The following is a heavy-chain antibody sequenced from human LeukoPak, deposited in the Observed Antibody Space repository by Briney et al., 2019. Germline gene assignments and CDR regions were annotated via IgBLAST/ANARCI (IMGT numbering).Heavy chain of an antibody. J-gene: IGHJ4*02. CDR3: ARLSGTYSRGGDH. Sequence: PGGSLRLSCTASGFTFSDFHMSWIRQAPGKGLEWVSHISGSGYAIHHPGSVKGRFTISRDNAKNSLYLQMNSLRVEDSAVYYCARLSGTYSRGGDHWGQGTLVTVSS. CDR1: GFTFSDFH. V-gene: IGHV3-11*01. CDR2: ISGSGYAI. D-gene: IGHD1-26*01.